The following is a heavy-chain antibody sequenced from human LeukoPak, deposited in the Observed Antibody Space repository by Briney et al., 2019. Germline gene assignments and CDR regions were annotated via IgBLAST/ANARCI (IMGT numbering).Heavy chain of an antibody. Sequence: HPGTSLRLSCTASGFIFSDYAMHWVRQAPGKGLEWVAVMSADGINTFYAASVRGRFTISRDNSKGTVNLQMNRLTSEDTAVYYCARDAGSAWISWFDSWGQGSVVAVFS. CDR2: MSADGINT. V-gene: IGHV3-30-3*01. J-gene: IGHJ4*02. CDR3: ARDAGSAWISWFDS. CDR1: GFIFSDYA. D-gene: IGHD6-19*01.